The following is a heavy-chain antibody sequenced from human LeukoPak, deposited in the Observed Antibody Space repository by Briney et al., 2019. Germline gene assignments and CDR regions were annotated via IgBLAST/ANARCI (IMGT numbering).Heavy chain of an antibody. CDR1: GFTFSNAW. D-gene: IGHD3-10*01. CDR3: TTDYYGSGSYPDAFDI. J-gene: IGHJ3*02. Sequence: PGGSLRLSCAASGFTFSNAWMSWVRQAPGKGLEWVGRIKRKTDGGTTDYAAPVKGRFTISRDDSKSTLYLQMNSLKTEDTAVYYCTTDYYGSGSYPDAFDIWGRGTMVTVSS. V-gene: IGHV3-15*01. CDR2: IKRKTDGGTT.